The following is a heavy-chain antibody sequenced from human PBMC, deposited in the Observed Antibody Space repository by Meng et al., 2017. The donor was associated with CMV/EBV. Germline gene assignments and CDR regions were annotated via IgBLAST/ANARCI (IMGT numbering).Heavy chain of an antibody. CDR2: ISGSGGST. CDR3: ASMSSSGDY. Sequence: GESLKISCAASGFTFSSYAMSWVRQAPGKGLEWVSAISGSGGSTYSADSVKGRFTISRDNAKNTLYLQMNSLRADDTAVYYCASMSSSGDYWGQGTLVTVSS. J-gene: IGHJ4*02. CDR1: GFTFSSYA. D-gene: IGHD6-6*01. V-gene: IGHV3-23*01.